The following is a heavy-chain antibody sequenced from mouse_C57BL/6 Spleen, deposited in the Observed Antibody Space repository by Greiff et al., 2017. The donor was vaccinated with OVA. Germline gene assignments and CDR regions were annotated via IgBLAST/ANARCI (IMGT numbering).Heavy chain of an antibody. J-gene: IGHJ1*03. CDR1: GFTFSSYA. D-gene: IGHD4-1*01. CDR2: ISDGGSYT. V-gene: IGHV5-4*03. CDR3: ARVGKILGQGYWYFDV. Sequence: EVMLVESGGGLVKPGGSLKLSCAASGFTFSSYAMSWVRQTPEKRLEWVATISDGGSYTYYPDNVKGRFTIHRDNTKNNLYLQMSHLKSEDTAMYYCARVGKILGQGYWYFDVWGTGTTVTVSS.